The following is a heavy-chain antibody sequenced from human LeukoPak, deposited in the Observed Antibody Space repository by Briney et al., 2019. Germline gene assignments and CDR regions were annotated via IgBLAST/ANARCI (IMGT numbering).Heavy chain of an antibody. CDR3: AKCSGSSCYASGAFDY. CDR1: GFTFSSYA. Sequence: PGGSLRLSCAASGFTFSSYAMSWVRQAPGKGLGWVSGISGSGDATWYADSVKGRFTISRDNSKNTVNLQMNSLRAEDTAVYYCAKCSGSSCYASGAFDYWGQGTLVTVSS. J-gene: IGHJ4*02. CDR2: ISGSGDAT. V-gene: IGHV3-23*01. D-gene: IGHD2-15*01.